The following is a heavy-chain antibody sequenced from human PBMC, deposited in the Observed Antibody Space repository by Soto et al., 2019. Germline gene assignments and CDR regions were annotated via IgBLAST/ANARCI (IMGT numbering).Heavy chain of an antibody. Sequence: EVQLLESGGGLVQPGGSLRLSCAASGFTFSSYAMSWVRQAPGKGLEWVSAISGSGGSTYYADSVKGRFTISRDNSKNTLYLQMNSLRAEDTAVYYCAKVEAPRPTYYYYGMDVWGQGTTVTVSS. D-gene: IGHD6-6*01. V-gene: IGHV3-23*01. CDR2: ISGSGGST. CDR3: AKVEAPRPTYYYYGMDV. J-gene: IGHJ6*02. CDR1: GFTFSSYA.